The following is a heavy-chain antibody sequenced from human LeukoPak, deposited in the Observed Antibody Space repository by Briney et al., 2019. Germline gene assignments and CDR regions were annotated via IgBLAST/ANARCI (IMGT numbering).Heavy chain of an antibody. CDR3: ARAIAAAGNY. CDR2: ISSSSGHI. Sequence: KTGGSLRLSCAGSGFTFSTFSMTWVRQAPGKRLEWVASISSSSGHIYYADSVRGRFTISRDNAKNSTYLQMNSLRVEDAAIYYCARAIAAAGNYWGQGTLVTVSS. J-gene: IGHJ4*02. CDR1: GFTFSTFS. V-gene: IGHV3-21*01. D-gene: IGHD6-13*01.